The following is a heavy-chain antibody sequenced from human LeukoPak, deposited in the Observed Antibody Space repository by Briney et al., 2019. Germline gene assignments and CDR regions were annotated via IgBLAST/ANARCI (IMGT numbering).Heavy chain of an antibody. CDR3: ATDGGWGRFES. CDR2: INEDGSTK. J-gene: IGHJ5*01. V-gene: IGHV3-7*03. CDR1: GFTFSRYW. D-gene: IGHD3-16*01. Sequence: GGSLRLSCVDSGFTFSRYWMTWVRQAPGKGVEGVANINEDGSTKNSVDSVKGRFTISRDNAKKSLYLQMNSLRVDDTAVYYCATDGGWGRFESWSQGTLVIVSS.